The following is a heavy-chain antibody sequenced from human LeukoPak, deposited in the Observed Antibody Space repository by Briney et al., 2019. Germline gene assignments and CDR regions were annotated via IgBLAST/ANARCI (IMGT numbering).Heavy chain of an antibody. CDR2: ISTGGITI. CDR3: ARRGYYYYGLDV. Sequence: AGSLRLSCAASGFSFTSYEMNWVRQAPGKGLEWVSYISTGGITIYYADSVKGRFTISRDNAKNSLYLQMNSLRAEDTAVYYCARRGYYYYGLDVWGQGTTVTVSS. CDR1: GFSFTSYE. D-gene: IGHD3-10*01. V-gene: IGHV3-48*03. J-gene: IGHJ6*02.